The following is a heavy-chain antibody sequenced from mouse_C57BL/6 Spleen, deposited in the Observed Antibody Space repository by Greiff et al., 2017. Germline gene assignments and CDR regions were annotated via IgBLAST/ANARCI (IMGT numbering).Heavy chain of an antibody. V-gene: IGHV1-52*01. D-gene: IGHD2-4*01. CDR2: IDPSDSET. CDR3: ARGEYDYDEGYYAMDY. CDR1: GYTFTSYW. Sequence: QVQLQQPGAELVRPGSSVKLSCKASGYTFTSYWMHWVKQRPIQGLEWIGNIDPSDSETHYNQKFKDKATLTVDKSSSTAYMQLSSLTSEDSAVYYCARGEYDYDEGYYAMDYWGQGTSVTVSS. J-gene: IGHJ4*01.